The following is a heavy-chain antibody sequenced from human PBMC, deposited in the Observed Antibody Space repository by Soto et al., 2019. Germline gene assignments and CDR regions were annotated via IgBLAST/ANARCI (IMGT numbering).Heavy chain of an antibody. D-gene: IGHD3-3*01. CDR3: ARDANVLRFLAWFPPIPAYHYYGMDV. Sequence: GGSLRLSCAASGFTFSSYEMNWVRQAPGKGLEWVSYISSSGSTIYYADSVKGRFTISRDNAKNSLYLQMNSLRAEDTAVYYFARDANVLRFLAWFPPIPAYHYYGMDVWGPGTSLTAS. J-gene: IGHJ6*02. V-gene: IGHV3-48*03. CDR1: GFTFSSYE. CDR2: ISSSGSTI.